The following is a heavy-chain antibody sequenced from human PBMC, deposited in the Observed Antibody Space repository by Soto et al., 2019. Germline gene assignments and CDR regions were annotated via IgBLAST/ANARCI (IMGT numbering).Heavy chain of an antibody. CDR1: GKRFSAYW. CDR3: ARQIYDTETRPKIQYYCVS. V-gene: IGHV5-10-1*01. CDR2: IDPSDYQT. Sequence: GASLKSSWKGSGKRFSAYWPTWVRQKPGTGLEWMGRIDPSDYQTYYSPSFRGQVNISVTKSITTLLLQWSSLSPSDTAMYDCARQIYDTETRPKIQYYCVSWGQGTPV. D-gene: IGHD5-12*01. J-gene: IGHJ4*02.